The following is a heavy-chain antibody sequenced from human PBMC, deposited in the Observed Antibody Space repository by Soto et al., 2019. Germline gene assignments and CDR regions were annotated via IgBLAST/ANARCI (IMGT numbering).Heavy chain of an antibody. CDR1: GYTFTDYY. Sequence: QEQLVQSGAEVKKPGASLKVSCKASGYTFTDYYIHWVRQAPGQGLEWVGWINPDSGGTNLAQRFQGRCTMTSDTSINTAYMELSSLRSDDTAVYYCAIRTGQLAIISEFDGDWFFEVWGSGTLVTVSS. V-gene: IGHV1-2*02. D-gene: IGHD2-2*01. J-gene: IGHJ2*01. CDR3: AIRTGQLAIISEFDGDWFFEV. CDR2: INPDSGGT.